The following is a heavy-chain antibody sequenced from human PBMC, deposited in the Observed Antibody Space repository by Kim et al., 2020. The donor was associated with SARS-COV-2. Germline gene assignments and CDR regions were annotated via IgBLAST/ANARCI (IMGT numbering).Heavy chain of an antibody. Sequence: DAVKGQNTSTRDNAKNSLYLQKNSLGAEDTAVYYCARTPKVGGRGYYFDYWGQGTLVTVSS. D-gene: IGHD1-26*01. CDR3: ARTPKVGGRGYYFDY. V-gene: IGHV3-11*01. J-gene: IGHJ4*02.